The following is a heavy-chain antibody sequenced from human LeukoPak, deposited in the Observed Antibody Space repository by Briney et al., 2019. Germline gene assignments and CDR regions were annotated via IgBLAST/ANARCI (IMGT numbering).Heavy chain of an antibody. J-gene: IGHJ4*02. V-gene: IGHV5-51*01. Sequence: GESLKISCKGSGYRFTSYWIVWVRQMPGKGLEYMGIIYPGDSDTTYSPSFQGQVTISADKSISTAYLQWSSLKASDTAMYYCARSSSGYYSYWGQGTLVTVSS. CDR2: IYPGDSDT. CDR1: GYRFTSYW. D-gene: IGHD3-22*01. CDR3: ARSSSGYYSY.